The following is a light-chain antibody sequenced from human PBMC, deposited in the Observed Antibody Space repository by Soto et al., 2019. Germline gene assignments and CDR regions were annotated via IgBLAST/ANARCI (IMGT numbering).Light chain of an antibody. V-gene: IGLV2-11*01. CDR2: DVS. CDR1: SSDVGGYKY. J-gene: IGLJ3*02. CDR3: CSYAGSYTLV. Sequence: QSVLTQPRSVSGSSGQSVTISCTGTSSDVGGYKYVSWYQQHPGKAPKVMIYDVSERPSGVPDRFSGSKSGNTASLTISGLQAEDEADYYCCSYAGSYTLVFGGGTKVTVL.